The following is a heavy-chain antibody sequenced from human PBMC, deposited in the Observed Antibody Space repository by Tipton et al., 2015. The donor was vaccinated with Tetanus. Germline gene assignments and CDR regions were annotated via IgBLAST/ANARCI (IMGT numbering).Heavy chain of an antibody. D-gene: IGHD3-22*01. J-gene: IGHJ3*02. CDR1: GGSISNYY. Sequence: TLSLTCSVSGGSISNYYWNWIRQPAGKGLEWIGRIYVTGAINYSPALQSRVTMSVGTAKNHFSLRLSSVTAADAAMYYCAREDVYYHDGSGFYAFDIWGRGTMVAVSS. CDR3: AREDVYYHDGSGFYAFDI. CDR2: IYVTGAI. V-gene: IGHV4-4*07.